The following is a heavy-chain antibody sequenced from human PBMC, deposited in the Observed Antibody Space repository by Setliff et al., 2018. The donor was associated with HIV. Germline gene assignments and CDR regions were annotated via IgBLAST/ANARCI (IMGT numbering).Heavy chain of an antibody. Sequence: GESLKISCAASGFTFSNNWMAWVRLAPGKGLEWVANIKQDGSVKNYVDSVRGRFTIPRDNAENSLFLQMTGLRPEDTAMYYCARDRWFSNNWYSDYWGQGTLVTVSS. D-gene: IGHD6-13*01. CDR2: IKQDGSVK. CDR3: ARDRWFSNNWYSDY. V-gene: IGHV3-7*05. CDR1: GFTFSNNW. J-gene: IGHJ4*02.